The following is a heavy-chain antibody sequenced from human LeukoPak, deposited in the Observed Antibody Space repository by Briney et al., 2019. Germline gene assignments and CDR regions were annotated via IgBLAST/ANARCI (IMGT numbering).Heavy chain of an antibody. J-gene: IGHJ6*03. CDR1: GYTFIGNY. CDR2: INPSSGVT. V-gene: IGHV1-2*02. D-gene: IGHD2-2*01. Sequence: GASVKVSCKASGYTFIGNYIHWVRQAPGQGLEWMGWINPSSGVTKYAQKFQGRVTMTRDTSISTAYMELSSLKSDDTAVYFCARNRYCSSASCPRDFMDVWGKGTTVTVSS. CDR3: ARNRYCSSASCPRDFMDV.